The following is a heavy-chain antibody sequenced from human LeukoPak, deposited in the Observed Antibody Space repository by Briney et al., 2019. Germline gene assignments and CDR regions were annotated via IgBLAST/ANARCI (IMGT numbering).Heavy chain of an antibody. CDR3: ARDRDSSGYYSD. V-gene: IGHV3-21*01. Sequence: PGGSLRLSCAASGFTFSGYSMNWVRQAPGKGLEWVSSISSSSSYIYYADSVKGRFTISRDNAKNSLYLQMNSLRAEDTAVYYCARDRDSSGYYSDWGQGTLVTVSS. CDR1: GFTFSGYS. J-gene: IGHJ4*02. CDR2: ISSSSSYI. D-gene: IGHD3-22*01.